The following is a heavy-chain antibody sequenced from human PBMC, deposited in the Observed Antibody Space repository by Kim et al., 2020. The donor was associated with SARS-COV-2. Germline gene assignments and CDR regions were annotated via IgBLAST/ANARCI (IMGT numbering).Heavy chain of an antibody. D-gene: IGHD5-12*01. V-gene: IGHV4-31*03. J-gene: IGHJ4*02. Sequence: SETLSLTCTVSGGSISSGGYYWSWIRQHPGKGLEWIGYIYYSGSTYYNPSLKSRVTISVDTSKNQFSLKLSSVTAADTAVYYCARERGGTGYSSYEYFDYWGQGTLVPVSS. CDR2: IYYSGST. CDR3: ARERGGTGYSSYEYFDY. CDR1: GGSISSGGYY.